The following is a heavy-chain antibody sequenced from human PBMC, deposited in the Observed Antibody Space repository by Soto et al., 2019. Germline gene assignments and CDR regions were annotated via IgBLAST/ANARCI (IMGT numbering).Heavy chain of an antibody. CDR3: AKDRAYCGGDCYSIFYYYYGMDV. V-gene: IGHV3-30*18. D-gene: IGHD2-21*02. CDR1: GFTFSSYG. CDR2: ISYDGCNK. Sequence: QVQLVESGGGVVQPGRSLRLSCAASGFTFSSYGMHWVRQAPGKGLEWVAVISYDGCNKYLADSVKGRLTISRDNCKNPLYLQLNSLRSEDTAVYYCAKDRAYCGGDCYSIFYYYYGMDVWGQGTTVTVSS. J-gene: IGHJ6*02.